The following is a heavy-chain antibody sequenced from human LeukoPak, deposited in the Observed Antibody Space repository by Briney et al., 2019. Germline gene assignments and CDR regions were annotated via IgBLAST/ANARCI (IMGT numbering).Heavy chain of an antibody. CDR2: IKSKNDGGTI. V-gene: IGHV3-15*01. CDR3: TTDPRY. J-gene: IGHJ4*02. CDR1: GITFSKTW. Sequence: PGGSLRLSCAASGITFSKTWMSWVRQAPGKGQEWLARIKSKNDGGTIDYAAPVKGKFTISRDDSKDTVYLQINSLEIEDTAVYYCTTDPRYWGQGTLVTVSS.